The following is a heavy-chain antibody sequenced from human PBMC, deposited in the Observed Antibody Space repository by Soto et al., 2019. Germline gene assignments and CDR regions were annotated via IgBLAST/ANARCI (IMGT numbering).Heavy chain of an antibody. CDR3: ARGYQRGYDRVEAFDI. CDR2: ISSSSSTI. CDR1: GFTFSSYS. Sequence: EVQLVESGGGLVQPGGSLRLSCAASGFTFSSYSMNWVRQAPGKGLEWVSYISSSSSTIYYADSVKGRFTISRDNAKNSLYLQMNSLRAEATAVYYCARGYQRGYDRVEAFDIWGQGTMVTVSS. V-gene: IGHV3-48*01. D-gene: IGHD5-12*01. J-gene: IGHJ3*02.